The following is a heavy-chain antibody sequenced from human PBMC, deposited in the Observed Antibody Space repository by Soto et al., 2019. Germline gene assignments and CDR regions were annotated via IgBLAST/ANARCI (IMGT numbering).Heavy chain of an antibody. V-gene: IGHV1-2*02. D-gene: IGHD3-16*02. CDR1: GYTFIGYS. CDR3: ARGGLYSYPY. Sequence: ASVKVSCKASGYTFIGYSIHWVRQAPGQGLEWMGRINPNSGETNFAQTFRGRVTMTTDTSIGTAFMELSRLTSDDTAVYYCARGGLYSYPYWGQGTLVTVSS. J-gene: IGHJ4*02. CDR2: INPNSGET.